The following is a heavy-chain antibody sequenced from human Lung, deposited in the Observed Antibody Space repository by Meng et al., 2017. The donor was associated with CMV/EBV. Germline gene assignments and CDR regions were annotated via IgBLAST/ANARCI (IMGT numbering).Heavy chain of an antibody. CDR3: ARDSYSSSYPYYYYLGMDA. J-gene: IGHJ6*02. CDR1: GGSVSSGSSY. D-gene: IGHD6-6*01. Sequence: SETLSLTCTVSGGSVSSGSSYWSWIRQPPAKGLEWIGYFYYSGSTKYNPSLKSRVTISVDMFKNQFSLKLTSVTAADKAVYYCARDSYSSSYPYYYYLGMDAWGQGTTVTVSS. V-gene: IGHV4-61*01. CDR2: FYYSGST.